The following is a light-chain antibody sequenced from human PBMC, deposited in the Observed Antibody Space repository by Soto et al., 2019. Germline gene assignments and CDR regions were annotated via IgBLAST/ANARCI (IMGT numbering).Light chain of an antibody. Sequence: AIRMTQSPSPLSASTGDRVTITCRASQGISSYLAWYQQKPGKAPKLLIYAASTLQSGVPSRFSGSGSGTDFTLTFSCLQSEDFATYYCQQYYNYPRTFGQGTKVEIK. CDR3: QQYYNYPRT. J-gene: IGKJ1*01. V-gene: IGKV1-8*01. CDR1: QGISSY. CDR2: AAS.